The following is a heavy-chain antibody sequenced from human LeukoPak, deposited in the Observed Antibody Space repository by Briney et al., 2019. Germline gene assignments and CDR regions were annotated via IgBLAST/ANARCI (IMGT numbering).Heavy chain of an antibody. CDR3: AKDLVCSSTSCEGAFDI. V-gene: IGHV3-53*01. D-gene: IGHD2-2*01. CDR2: IYSGGST. Sequence: GGSLRLSCAASGFTVSSNHMSWVRQAPGKGLEWVSVIYSGGSTYYADSVKGRFTISRDNSKNTLYLQMNSLRAEDTAVYYCAKDLVCSSTSCEGAFDIWGQGTMVTVSS. CDR1: GFTVSSNH. J-gene: IGHJ3*02.